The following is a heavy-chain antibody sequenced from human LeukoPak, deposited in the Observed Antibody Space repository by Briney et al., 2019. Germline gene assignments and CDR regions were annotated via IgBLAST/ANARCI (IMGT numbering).Heavy chain of an antibody. J-gene: IGHJ4*02. Sequence: PSETLSLTCAVSVVSPYDYYWSRGPKTPGKGLEWLEEINHSGYTNDIPSLKSRVTLSIDPSNKQFSLNLRSVTVADAGIYYCTRMTTGHDYWGQGTLVTVSS. CDR3: TRMTTGHDY. CDR2: INHSGYT. V-gene: IGHV4-34*01. CDR1: VVSPYDYY. D-gene: IGHD4-17*01.